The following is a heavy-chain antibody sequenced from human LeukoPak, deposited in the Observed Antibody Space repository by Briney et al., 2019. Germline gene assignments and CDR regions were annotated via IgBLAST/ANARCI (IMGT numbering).Heavy chain of an antibody. CDR3: ARDQYDTWSRRGNFDS. J-gene: IGHJ4*02. CDR2: IKEDGSEK. V-gene: IGHV3-7*03. Sequence: GGSLRLSCVASGFIFSTYWMSWVRQAPGKGLEWVAKIKEDGSEKYCVDSVKGRFFISRDNTKNSLYLQMNSLRAEDTAVFYCARDQYDTWSRRGNFDSWGQGTLVIVSP. CDR1: GFIFSTYW. D-gene: IGHD3-3*01.